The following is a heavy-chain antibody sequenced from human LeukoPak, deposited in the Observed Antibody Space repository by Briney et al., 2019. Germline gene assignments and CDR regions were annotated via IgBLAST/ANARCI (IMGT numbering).Heavy chain of an antibody. D-gene: IGHD3-3*01. CDR1: GYTFTGYY. CDR2: INPNSGGT. Sequence: GASVKASCKASGYTFTGYYMHWVRQAPGQGLEWMGWINPNSGGTNYAQKFQGRVTMTRDTSISTAYMELSRLRSDDTAVYYCARGQGYDFWSGYSWGQGTLVTVSS. V-gene: IGHV1-2*02. J-gene: IGHJ4*02. CDR3: ARGQGYDFWSGYS.